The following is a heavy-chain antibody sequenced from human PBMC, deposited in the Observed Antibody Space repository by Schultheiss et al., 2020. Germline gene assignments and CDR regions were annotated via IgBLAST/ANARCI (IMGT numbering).Heavy chain of an antibody. CDR3: ARWGRRYDFWSGSMGS. CDR1: GFTVSSNY. V-gene: IGHV3-21*01. J-gene: IGHJ4*02. CDR2: ISSSSSYI. Sequence: GGSLRLSCAASGFTVSSNYMSWVRQAPGKGLEWVSSISSSSSYIYYADSVKGRFTISRDNAKNSLYLQMNSLRAEDTAVYYCARWGRRYDFWSGSMGSWGQGTLVTVSS. D-gene: IGHD3-3*01.